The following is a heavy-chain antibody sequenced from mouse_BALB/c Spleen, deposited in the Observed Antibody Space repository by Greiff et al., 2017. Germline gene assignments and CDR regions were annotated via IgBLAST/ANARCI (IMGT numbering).Heavy chain of an antibody. CDR2: ISSGSSTI. CDR3: ARGTVVDFDY. CDR1: GFTFSSFG. V-gene: IGHV5-17*02. D-gene: IGHD1-1*01. J-gene: IGHJ2*01. Sequence: EVQVVESGGGLVQPGGSRKLSCAASGFTFSSFGMHWVRQAPEKGLEWVAYISSGSSTIYYADTVKGRFTISRDNPKNTLFLQMTSLRSEDTAMYYFARGTVVDFDYWGQGTTLTVAS.